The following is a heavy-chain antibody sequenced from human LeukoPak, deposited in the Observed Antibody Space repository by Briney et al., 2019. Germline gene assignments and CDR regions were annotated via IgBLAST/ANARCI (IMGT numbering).Heavy chain of an antibody. J-gene: IGHJ4*02. CDR2: INANSGGT. CDR1: GYTFTGYN. CDR3: ACASGNYYNGNYFDY. D-gene: IGHD3-10*01. Sequence: GASVKVSCKASGYTFTGYNMHWVRQAPGQGLEWMGWINANSGGTNYAQKFQGRVTMTRDTSISTAFMELSRLSSDDTAVYYCACASGNYYNGNYFDYWGQETLVTVSS. V-gene: IGHV1-2*02.